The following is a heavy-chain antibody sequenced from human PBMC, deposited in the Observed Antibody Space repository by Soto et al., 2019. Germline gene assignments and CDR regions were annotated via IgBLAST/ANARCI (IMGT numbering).Heavy chain of an antibody. V-gene: IGHV1-2*04. CDR3: ARGTPNIVVVPAAPMGGAFDI. CDR1: GYTFTGYY. CDR2: INPNSGGT. J-gene: IGHJ3*02. D-gene: IGHD2-2*01. Sequence: ASVKVSCKASGYTFTGYYMHWVRQAPGQGLEWMGWINPNSGGTNYAQKFQGWVTMTRDTSISTAYMELSRLRSDDTAVYYCARGTPNIVVVPAAPMGGAFDIWGQGTVVTVSS.